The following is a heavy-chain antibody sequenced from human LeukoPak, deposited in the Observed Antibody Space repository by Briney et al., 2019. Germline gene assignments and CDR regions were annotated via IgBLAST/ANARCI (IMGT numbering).Heavy chain of an antibody. J-gene: IGHJ4*02. D-gene: IGHD6-19*01. V-gene: IGHV4-59*08. Sequence: SETLSLTCTVSGGSISSYYWSWIRQPPGKGLEWIGYIYYSGSTNYNPSLKSRVTMSVDTSKNQFSLKLSSVTAADTAVYYCARLWYSSGWIIDYWGQGTLVTVSS. CDR1: GGSISSYY. CDR2: IYYSGST. CDR3: ARLWYSSGWIIDY.